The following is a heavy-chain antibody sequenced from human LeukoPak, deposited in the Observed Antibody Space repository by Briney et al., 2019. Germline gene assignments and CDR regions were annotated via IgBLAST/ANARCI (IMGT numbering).Heavy chain of an antibody. CDR3: ASRLRGYYGSGSWNWFDP. Sequence: GGSLRLSCAASGFTFSSYAMSWVRQAPGKGLEWVSAISGSGGSTYYADSVKGRFTISRDNAKNSLYLQMNSLRAEDTAVYYCASRLRGYYGSGSWNWFDPWGQGTLVTVSS. CDR1: GFTFSSYA. J-gene: IGHJ5*02. V-gene: IGHV3-23*01. D-gene: IGHD3-10*01. CDR2: ISGSGGST.